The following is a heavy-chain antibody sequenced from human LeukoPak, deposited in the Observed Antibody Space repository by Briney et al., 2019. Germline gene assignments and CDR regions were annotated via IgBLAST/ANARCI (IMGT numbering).Heavy chain of an antibody. D-gene: IGHD3-10*01. CDR1: GGSISSGAYS. J-gene: IGHJ4*02. Sequence: SETLSLTCAVSGGSISSGAYSWSWIRQPPRKGLEWIGYVYYSGGTYYNPSLKSRVTISVDTSKNQFSLKLSSVTAADTAVYYCASVRGSGRQKYYFDYWGQGTLVTVSS. CDR2: VYYSGGT. V-gene: IGHV4-30-4*07. CDR3: ASVRGSGRQKYYFDY.